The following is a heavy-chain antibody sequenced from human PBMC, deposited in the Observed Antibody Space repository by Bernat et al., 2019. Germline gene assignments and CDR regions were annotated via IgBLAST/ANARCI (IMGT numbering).Heavy chain of an antibody. Sequence: QVQLVESGGGVVQPGRSLRLSCAASGFTFSSYGMHWVRQAPVKGLEWVAVIWYDGSNKYYADSVKGRFTISRDNSKNTLYLQMNSLRAEDTAVYYCARESSDVDTAMAPLLDSMGFDPWGQGTLVTVSS. CDR3: ARESSDVDTAMAPLLDSMGFDP. D-gene: IGHD5-18*01. CDR2: IWYDGSNK. J-gene: IGHJ5*02. CDR1: GFTFSSYG. V-gene: IGHV3-33*01.